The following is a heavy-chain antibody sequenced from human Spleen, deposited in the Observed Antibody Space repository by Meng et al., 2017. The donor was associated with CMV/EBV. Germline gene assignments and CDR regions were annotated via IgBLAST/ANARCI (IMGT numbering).Heavy chain of an antibody. D-gene: IGHD6-13*01. Sequence: VQLKVSGPGRVKPSETPSLTCTVSGGSISSYYGSWIRQPAGKGLEWIGRIYTSGSTNYNPSLKSRVTMSVDTSKNQFSLKLSSVTAADTAVYYCTYSSSWLTHPLFDYWGQGTLVTVSS. V-gene: IGHV4-4*07. CDR1: GGSISSYY. J-gene: IGHJ4*02. CDR2: IYTSGST. CDR3: TYSSSWLTHPLFDY.